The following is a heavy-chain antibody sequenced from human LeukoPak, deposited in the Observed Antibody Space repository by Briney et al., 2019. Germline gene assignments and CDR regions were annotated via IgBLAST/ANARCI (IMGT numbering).Heavy chain of an antibody. Sequence: GGSLRLSCAASGFTFSSYGMHWVRQAPGKGLEWVAVISYDGSNKYYADSVKGRFTISRDNSKNTLYLQMNNMRAEDTAVYYCAKAMTTVTLNWFDPWGQGTLVTVSS. D-gene: IGHD4-11*01. CDR3: AKAMTTVTLNWFDP. CDR1: GFTFSSYG. J-gene: IGHJ5*02. CDR2: ISYDGSNK. V-gene: IGHV3-30*18.